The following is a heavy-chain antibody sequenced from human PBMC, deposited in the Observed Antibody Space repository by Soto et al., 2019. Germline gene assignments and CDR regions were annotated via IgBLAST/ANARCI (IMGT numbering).Heavy chain of an antibody. D-gene: IGHD5-18*01. V-gene: IGHV4-39*01. CDR1: GGSISSSSYY. J-gene: IGHJ6*02. CDR3: ACIFSVGYGYGFYYYGMDV. CDR2: IYYSGST. Sequence: PSETLSLTCTVSGGSISSSSYYWGWIRQPPGKGLEWIGSIYYSGSTYYNPSLKSRVTISVDTSKNQFSLKLSSVTAADTAVYYCACIFSVGYGYGFYYYGMDVSGQATTVSVSS.